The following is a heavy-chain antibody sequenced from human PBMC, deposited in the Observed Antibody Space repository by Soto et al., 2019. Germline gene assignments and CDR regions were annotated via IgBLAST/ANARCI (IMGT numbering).Heavy chain of an antibody. Sequence: ASVKVSCKASGYTFTSYAMHWVRQAPGQRLEWMGWINAGNGNTKYSQKFQGRVTITRDTSASTAYMELSSLRSEDTAVYYCARVGYYYDSSGYYDDAFDIWGQGTMVTVS. D-gene: IGHD3-22*01. J-gene: IGHJ3*02. CDR1: GYTFTSYA. CDR2: INAGNGNT. CDR3: ARVGYYYDSSGYYDDAFDI. V-gene: IGHV1-3*01.